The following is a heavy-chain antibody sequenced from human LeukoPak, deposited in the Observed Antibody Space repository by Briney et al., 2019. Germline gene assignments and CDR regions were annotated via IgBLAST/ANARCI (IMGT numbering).Heavy chain of an antibody. CDR1: GFTFSNYA. J-gene: IGHJ6*03. CDR3: ARLPTTTTGYMDV. V-gene: IGHV3-23*01. CDR2: ISGSDGST. D-gene: IGHD1-26*01. Sequence: PGGSLRLSCAASGFTFSNYAMSWVRQAPGKGLEWVSAISGSDGSTTYADSVKGRFTISRDNSKNTLYLQMNSLRAEDTAVYYCARLPTTTTGYMDVWGKGTTVTVSS.